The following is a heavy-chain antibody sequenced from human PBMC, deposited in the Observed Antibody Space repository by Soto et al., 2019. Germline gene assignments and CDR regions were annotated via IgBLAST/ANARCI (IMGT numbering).Heavy chain of an antibody. CDR2: IHHTGRT. CDR3: VRGWNVPGWFDP. V-gene: IGHV4-59*11. J-gene: IGHJ5*02. Sequence: QVQLQESGPGLVKPSETLSLTCAVSGGSITSHFWTWIRQTPGTGLEFIGYIHHTGRTHYSPSLKSRVTISMDTSKNQFSLILTSLTAADTAVYYCVRGWNVPGWFDPWGQGTLVTVSS. CDR1: GGSITSHF. D-gene: IGHD3-10*02.